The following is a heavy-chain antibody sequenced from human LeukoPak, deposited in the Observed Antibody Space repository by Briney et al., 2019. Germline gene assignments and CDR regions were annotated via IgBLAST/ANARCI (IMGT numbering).Heavy chain of an antibody. V-gene: IGHV4-59*01. J-gene: IGHJ4*02. Sequence: SETLSLTCTVSGGSISSYYWSWIRQPPGKGLEWIGYIYYSGSTNYNPSLKSRVTISVDTSKNQFSLKLSSVTAADTAVYYCARGATGDFDYWGQGTLVTVSS. CDR2: IYYSGST. D-gene: IGHD1-26*01. CDR3: ARGATGDFDY. CDR1: GGSISSYY.